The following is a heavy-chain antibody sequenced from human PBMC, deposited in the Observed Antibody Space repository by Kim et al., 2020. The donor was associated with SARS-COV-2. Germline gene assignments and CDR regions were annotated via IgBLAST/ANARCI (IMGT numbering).Heavy chain of an antibody. J-gene: IGHJ6*02. V-gene: IGHV3-33*02. CDR3: AGAGRGSYYYGMDV. Sequence: ADAAKGRFTISRDNSSDTLILQMNSLGTEDTSVYYCAGAGRGSYYYGMDVWGQGTTVTVSS. D-gene: IGHD3-10*01.